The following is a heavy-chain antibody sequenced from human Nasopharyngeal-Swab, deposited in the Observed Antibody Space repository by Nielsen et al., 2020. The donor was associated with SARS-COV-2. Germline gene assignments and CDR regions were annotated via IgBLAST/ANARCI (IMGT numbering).Heavy chain of an antibody. J-gene: IGHJ6*02. CDR1: GFTFSSYS. D-gene: IGHD5-18*01. Sequence: GESLKIPCAASGFTFSSYSMNWVRQAPGKGLEWVSYISSSSSTIYYADSVKGRFTISRDNAKNSLYLQMNSLRDEDTAVYYCARGETAMAKYYYYGMDVWGQGTTVTVSS. V-gene: IGHV3-48*02. CDR2: ISSSSSTI. CDR3: ARGETAMAKYYYYGMDV.